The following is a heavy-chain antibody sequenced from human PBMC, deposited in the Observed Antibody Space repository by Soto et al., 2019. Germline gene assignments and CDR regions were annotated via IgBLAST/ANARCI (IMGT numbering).Heavy chain of an antibody. CDR3: TRDASRDSSARGWFAL. CDR2: ISTYNGNT. CDR1: SCS. J-gene: IGHJ5*02. D-gene: IGHD6-13*01. V-gene: IGHV1-18*01. Sequence: SCSLCWLRHDKRQGLEWMGWISTYNGNTNYAQRLQGRVTMTTDTSTSTAYMELRSLRAEDTAVYYCTRDASRDSSARGWFALWGTGTLV.